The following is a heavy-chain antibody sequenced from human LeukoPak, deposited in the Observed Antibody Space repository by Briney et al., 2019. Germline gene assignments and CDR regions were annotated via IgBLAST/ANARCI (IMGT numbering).Heavy chain of an antibody. V-gene: IGHV1-2*02. J-gene: IGHJ6*03. Sequence: ASVKVSCKASGYTFTGHYMHWVRQAPGQGLEWMGWISPNSGDTDYAQKFQGRVTMTRDTSISTAYMELSRLRSDDTAVYYCARAAIAVAGDYHYHYMDVWGKGTTVTVSS. CDR3: ARAAIAVAGDYHYHYMDV. CDR1: GYTFTGHY. CDR2: ISPNSGDT. D-gene: IGHD6-19*01.